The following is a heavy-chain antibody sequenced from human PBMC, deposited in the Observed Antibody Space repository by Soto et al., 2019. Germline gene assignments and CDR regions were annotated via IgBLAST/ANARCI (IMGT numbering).Heavy chain of an antibody. D-gene: IGHD2-8*02. J-gene: IGHJ4*02. CDR1: GGSISSGGYY. Sequence: QVQLQESGPGLVKPSQILSLTCTVSGGSISSGGYYWSWIRQHPGKGLEWIGYIYYSGSTYYNPSLKSRVTISVDTSKNQFSLKLSSVTAADTAVYYCARGMTVSYWYYFDYWGQGTLVTVSS. V-gene: IGHV4-31*03. CDR3: ARGMTVSYWYYFDY. CDR2: IYYSGST.